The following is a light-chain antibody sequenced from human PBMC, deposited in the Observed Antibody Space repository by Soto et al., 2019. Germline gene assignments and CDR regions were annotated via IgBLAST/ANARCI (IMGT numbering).Light chain of an antibody. CDR3: QQYGSSPWT. CDR2: HAS. Sequence: EIVLTQSAGTLSLSPGERATLSCRASRSVSSSFVAWYQQKSGQAPRLLIYHASSRATGIPDRFSGSGSGTDFTLTITRLEPEDFALYFCQQYGSSPWTFGQGTKVEIK. V-gene: IGKV3-20*01. J-gene: IGKJ1*01. CDR1: RSVSSSF.